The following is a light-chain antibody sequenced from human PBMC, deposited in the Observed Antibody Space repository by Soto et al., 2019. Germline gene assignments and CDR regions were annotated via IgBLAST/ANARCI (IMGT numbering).Light chain of an antibody. CDR1: QNIQSF. CDR2: LAS. CDR3: QQYNSHSYYS. V-gene: IGKV1-5*03. Sequence: DIQMTQFPSTLSASVGDQVTITCRASQNIQSFLAWYQQKPGKAPKLLIYLASRLEGGVPSRFSGSGSETEFTLTINILQPDDFAIYFCQQYNSHSYYSFGQGTKLEVK. J-gene: IGKJ2*03.